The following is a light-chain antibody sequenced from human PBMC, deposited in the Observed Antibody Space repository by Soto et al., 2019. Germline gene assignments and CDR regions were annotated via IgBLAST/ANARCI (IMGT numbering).Light chain of an antibody. CDR2: EVN. CDR3: GSYTSTDTPFV. Sequence: QSALAQPSSVSGSPGQSITISCTGTSTDVGGYNYVSWYQHHPVKGPKLIIYEVNNRPSGVSDRFSGSKSGNKASLTISNLEAEDESDNYCGSYTSTDTPFVFGTGTKVTVL. V-gene: IGLV2-14*01. J-gene: IGLJ1*01. CDR1: STDVGGYNY.